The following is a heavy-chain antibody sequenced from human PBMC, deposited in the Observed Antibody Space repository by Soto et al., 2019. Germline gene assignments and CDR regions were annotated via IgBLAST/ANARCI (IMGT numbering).Heavy chain of an antibody. V-gene: IGHV1-3*01. D-gene: IGHD3-22*01. CDR1: GYTFTSYA. Sequence: GASVKVSCKASGYTFTSYAMHWVRQAPGQRLEWMGWINAGNGNTKYSQKFQGRVTITRDTSASTAYTELSSLRSEDTAVYYCARDVRGYYYVGFDYWGQGTLVTVSS. CDR2: INAGNGNT. CDR3: ARDVRGYYYVGFDY. J-gene: IGHJ4*02.